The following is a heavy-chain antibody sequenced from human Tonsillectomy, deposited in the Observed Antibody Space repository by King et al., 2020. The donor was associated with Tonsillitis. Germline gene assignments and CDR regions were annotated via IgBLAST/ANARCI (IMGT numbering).Heavy chain of an antibody. J-gene: IGHJ6*02. CDR3: AKCPYDFWSGGLYYAMDV. Sequence: QLVESGGDLVQPGGSLRLSCAASGFTFSTYAMTWVRQAPGKGLEWVSVMSGAGARTYHADSGKGRFTISRDNSKNTLYLQMNSLRAEDTAVDYCAKCPYDFWSGGLYYAMDVWGQGTTVTVSS. V-gene: IGHV3-23*04. CDR2: MSGAGART. D-gene: IGHD3-3*01. CDR1: GFTFSTYA.